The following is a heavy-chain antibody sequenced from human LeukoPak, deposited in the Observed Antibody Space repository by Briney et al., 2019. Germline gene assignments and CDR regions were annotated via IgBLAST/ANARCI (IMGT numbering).Heavy chain of an antibody. J-gene: IGHJ3*02. CDR3: TRDQGSGYGHDAFGI. CDR1: GFTVSSNY. CDR2: IYSGGST. V-gene: IGHV3-53*01. Sequence: GGSLRLSCAASGFTVSSNYMSWVRQAPGKGLEWVSVIYSGGSTYDADSVKGRFTISRDNSKNTLYLQMNSLRAEDTAVYYCTRDQGSGYGHDAFGIWGQGTMVTVSS. D-gene: IGHD5-12*01.